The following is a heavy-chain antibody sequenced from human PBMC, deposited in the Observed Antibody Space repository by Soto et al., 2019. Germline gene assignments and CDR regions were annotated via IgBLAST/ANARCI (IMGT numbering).Heavy chain of an antibody. V-gene: IGHV1-18*04. CDR1: GYTFTTYG. CDR3: ARDGERDTGLNFYYYLHGMDA. J-gene: IGHJ6*02. Sequence: ASVKVSSKAPGYTFTTYGISWVRQAPGQGLEWMGWISPYNGTTKYAEKFQGEMTMTTDTATSTAYMDLRSLRSDDTAVYYCARDGERDTGLNFYYYLHGMDAWGQGTRVTVS. D-gene: IGHD1-1*01. CDR2: ISPYNGTT.